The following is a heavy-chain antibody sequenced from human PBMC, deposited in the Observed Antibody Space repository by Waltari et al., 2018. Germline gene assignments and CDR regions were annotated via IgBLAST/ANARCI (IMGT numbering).Heavy chain of an antibody. Sequence: QAQLVQSGAEVKKPGASGKVSCQASGYPFTGFFIHWVRQAPGQGLEWMGRVNGNTGGTKYAQKFQGRVTMTRDTSINTAYLELNSLGYDDTAVYFCARARDFWTGYYSTWGQGTLVTVSS. CDR2: VNGNTGGT. CDR1: GYPFTGFF. V-gene: IGHV1-2*06. J-gene: IGHJ4*02. D-gene: IGHD3-3*01. CDR3: ARARDFWTGYYST.